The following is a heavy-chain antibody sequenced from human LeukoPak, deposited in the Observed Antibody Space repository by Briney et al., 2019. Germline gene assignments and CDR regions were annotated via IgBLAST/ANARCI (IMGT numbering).Heavy chain of an antibody. CDR1: GGSISSSSYY. CDR2: IYYSGST. Sequence: SETLSLTCTVSGGSISSSSYYWGWIRQPPGKGLEWIGSIYYSGSTYYNPSLKSRVTISVDTSKNQFSLKLSSVTAADTAVYYCARDSLVATMYYFDYWGQGTLVTVSS. J-gene: IGHJ4*02. D-gene: IGHD5-12*01. CDR3: ARDSLVATMYYFDY. V-gene: IGHV4-39*07.